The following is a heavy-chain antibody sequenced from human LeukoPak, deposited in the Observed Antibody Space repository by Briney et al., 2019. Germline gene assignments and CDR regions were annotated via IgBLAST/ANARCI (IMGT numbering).Heavy chain of an antibody. CDR1: GYTFTSYA. V-gene: IGHV1-3*01. CDR3: ARRYSSSWYAPFDY. CDR2: INAGNGNT. D-gene: IGHD6-13*01. J-gene: IGHJ4*02. Sequence: ASVKVSCKASGYTFTSYAMHWVRQAPGQRLEWMGWINAGNGNTKYSQKFQGRVTITRDTSASTAYMELSSLRSEDTAVYYCARRYSSSWYAPFDYWGQRTLVTVSS.